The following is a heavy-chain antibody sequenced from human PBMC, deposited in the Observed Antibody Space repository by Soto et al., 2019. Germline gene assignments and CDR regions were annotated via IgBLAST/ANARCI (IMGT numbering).Heavy chain of an antibody. CDR3: ARGWTKRSLFGYFQH. D-gene: IGHD3-10*01. V-gene: IGHV4-34*01. CDR2: INHSGST. CDR1: GGSFSGYY. J-gene: IGHJ1*01. Sequence: SETLSLTCAVYGGSFSGYYWSWIRQPPGKGLEWIGEINHSGSTNYNPSLKSRVTISVDTSKNQFSLKLSSVTAADTAVYYCARGWTKRSLFGYFQHWGQGTLVTVSS.